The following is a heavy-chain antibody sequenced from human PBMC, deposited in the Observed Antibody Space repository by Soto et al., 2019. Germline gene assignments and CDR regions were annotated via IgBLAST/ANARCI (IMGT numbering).Heavy chain of an antibody. V-gene: IGHV2-5*02. J-gene: IGHJ4*02. CDR2: IYWDDDK. D-gene: IGHD6-25*01. Sequence: QITLKESGPTLVKPTQTLTLTCTFSGFSLSTSGVGVGWIRQPPGKALERLALIYWDDDKRYSPSLKIRLTSNKEPTKNQVVLTMTSMDPVDTATYYCAQRHRAARFDYWGQGTLVTVSS. CDR1: GFSLSTSGVG. CDR3: AQRHRAARFDY.